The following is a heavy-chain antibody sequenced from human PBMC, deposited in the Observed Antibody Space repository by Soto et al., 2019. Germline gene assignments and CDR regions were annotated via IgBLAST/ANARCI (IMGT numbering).Heavy chain of an antibody. V-gene: IGHV1-3*01. CDR3: ARGAMSPYTYYMDV. J-gene: IGHJ6*03. CDR1: GYTFTSYA. D-gene: IGHD4-4*01. CDR2: INAGNGNT. Sequence: ASVKVSFKASGYTFTSYAMHWVRQAPGQRLEWMGWINAGNGNTKYSQKFQGRVTITRDTSASTAYMELSSLRSEDTAVYYCARGAMSPYTYYMDVWGKGTTVTVSS.